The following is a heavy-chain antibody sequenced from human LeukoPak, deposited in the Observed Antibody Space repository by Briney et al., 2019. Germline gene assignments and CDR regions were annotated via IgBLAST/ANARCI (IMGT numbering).Heavy chain of an antibody. V-gene: IGHV3-48*03. CDR3: ARAQVGATLGYAFDI. J-gene: IGHJ3*02. CDR1: GFTFSSYE. CDR2: ISSSGSTI. Sequence: GSLRLSCAASGFTFSSYEMNWVRQAPGKGLEWVSYISSSGSTIYYADSVKGRFTISRDNSRNTVYLQMGSLRAEDMAVYYCARAQVGATLGYAFDIWGQGTMVTVSS. D-gene: IGHD1-26*01.